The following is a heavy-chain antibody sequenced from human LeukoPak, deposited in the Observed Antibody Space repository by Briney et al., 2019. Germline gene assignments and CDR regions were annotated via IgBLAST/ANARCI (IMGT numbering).Heavy chain of an antibody. CDR2: ISANNGDT. D-gene: IGHD3-3*01. CDR1: GYTFPSYG. CDR3: ARRVSENRYGVWSRHYPSGYYYYYMDV. Sequence: AASVKVSCKASGYTFPSYGISWVRQAPGQGLEWMGWISANNGDTNYARKFQGRVTMTTDTSTSTAYMELRSLRSDDTAVYYCARRVSENRYGVWSRHYPSGYYYYYMDVWGEGTTVTVSS. J-gene: IGHJ6*03. V-gene: IGHV1-18*01.